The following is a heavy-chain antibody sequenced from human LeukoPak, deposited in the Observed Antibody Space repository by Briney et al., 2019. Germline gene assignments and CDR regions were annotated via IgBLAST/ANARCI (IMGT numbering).Heavy chain of an antibody. CDR2: VSGSGGYT. J-gene: IGHJ4*02. D-gene: IGHD3-22*01. CDR1: GFTFSSYA. Sequence: GGSLRLSCAASGFTFSSYAMSWVRQAPGKGLEWVSSVSGSGGYTYYAGSVKGRFTISRDNPKNTLYLQMNSLRAEDTAIYYCAKDRPNYYDSSGHYYRRDGDYWGQGTLVTVSS. V-gene: IGHV3-23*01. CDR3: AKDRPNYYDSSGHYYRRDGDY.